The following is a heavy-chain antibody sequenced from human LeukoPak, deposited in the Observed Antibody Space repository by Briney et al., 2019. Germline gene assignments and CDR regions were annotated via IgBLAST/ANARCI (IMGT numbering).Heavy chain of an antibody. D-gene: IGHD2-15*01. CDR1: GFTFSTYN. Sequence: PGGSLRLPCAASGFTFSTYNMNWVRQAPGKGLEWVSAISGSGGKTYYADSVKGRFTISRDNSKNTLYLQMNSLRAEDTAVYYCAKWGCSGGSCYPFDYWGQGTLVTVSS. CDR2: ISGSGGKT. CDR3: AKWGCSGGSCYPFDY. J-gene: IGHJ4*02. V-gene: IGHV3-23*01.